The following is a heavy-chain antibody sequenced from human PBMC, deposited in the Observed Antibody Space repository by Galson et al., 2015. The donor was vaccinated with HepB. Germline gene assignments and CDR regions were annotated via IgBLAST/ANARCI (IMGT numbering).Heavy chain of an antibody. Sequence: SLRLSCAASGFTFSSYSMNWVRQAPGKGLEWVSSISSSSSYIYYADSVKGRFTISRDNAKNSLYLQMNSLRAEDTAVYYCARDRIVPDFWSGYYNPYYYGMDVWGQGTTVTVSS. CDR2: ISSSSSYI. V-gene: IGHV3-21*01. J-gene: IGHJ6*02. D-gene: IGHD3-3*01. CDR3: ARDRIVPDFWSGYYNPYYYGMDV. CDR1: GFTFSSYS.